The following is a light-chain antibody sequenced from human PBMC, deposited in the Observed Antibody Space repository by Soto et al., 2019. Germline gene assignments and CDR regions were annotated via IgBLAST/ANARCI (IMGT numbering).Light chain of an antibody. V-gene: IGLV1-47*02. Sequence: QSVLTQPPSASGTPGQRVTISCSGSSSNIGTNYVYWYQQLPGTAPKHLIYSNNQRPSGVPDRFSGSKSGTSASLAISGLRSDDEADYYCAAWDDSLSGRVFGGGTKLPVL. CDR1: SSNIGTNY. CDR2: SNN. J-gene: IGLJ3*02. CDR3: AAWDDSLSGRV.